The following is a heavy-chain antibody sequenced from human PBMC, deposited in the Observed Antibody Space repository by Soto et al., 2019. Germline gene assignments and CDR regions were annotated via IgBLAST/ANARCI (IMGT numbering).Heavy chain of an antibody. CDR2: IYSGGST. CDR3: ASFYGDYEYFQH. D-gene: IGHD4-17*01. CDR1: GFTVSSNY. V-gene: IGHV3-53*01. Sequence: GGSLRLSCAASGFTVSSNYMSWVRQAPGKGLEWVSVIYSGGSTYYADSVKGRFTISRDNSKNTLYLQMNSLRAEDTAVYYCASFYGDYEYFQHWGQGTLVTVSS. J-gene: IGHJ1*01.